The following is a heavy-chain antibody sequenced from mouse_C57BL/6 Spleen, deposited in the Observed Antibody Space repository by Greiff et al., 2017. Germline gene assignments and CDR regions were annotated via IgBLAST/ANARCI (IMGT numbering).Heavy chain of an antibody. V-gene: IGHV7-3*01. CDR1: GFTFTDYY. CDR3: ARYREAHFDY. CDR2: IRNKANGYTT. J-gene: IGHJ2*01. Sequence: EVKLMESGGGLVQPGGSLSLSCAASGFTFTDYYMSWVRQPPGKALEWLGFIRNKANGYTTEYSASVKGRFTISRDNSQSILYLQMNALGAEDSATYYCARYREAHFDYWGQGTTLTVSS.